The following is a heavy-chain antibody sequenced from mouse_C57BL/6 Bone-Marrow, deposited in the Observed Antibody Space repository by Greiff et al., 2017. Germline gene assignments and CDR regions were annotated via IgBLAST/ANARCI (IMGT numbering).Heavy chain of an antibody. CDR1: GYTFTSYW. CDR2: IDPSDSYT. Sequence: VQLQQPGAELVMPGASVKLSCKASGYTFTSYWMHWVKQRPGQGLEWIGEIDPSDSYTNYNQKFKGKSTLTVDKSSSTAYMQLSSLTSEDSAVYYCAREGDSNYEMDYWGQGTSVTVSS. CDR3: AREGDSNYEMDY. J-gene: IGHJ4*01. D-gene: IGHD2-5*01. V-gene: IGHV1-69*01.